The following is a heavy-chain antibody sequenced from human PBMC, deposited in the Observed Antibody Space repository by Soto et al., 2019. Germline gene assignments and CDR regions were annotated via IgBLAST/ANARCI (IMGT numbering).Heavy chain of an antibody. V-gene: IGHV1-18*01. D-gene: IGHD3-16*01. CDR3: AMGDNYVTPTPQDV. CDR1: GYIFVNYG. Sequence: QVQLVQSGDEVRKPGSSVKVSCKASGYIFVNYGIAWVRQAPGQGLEWMGWSSPYSGNTHYASKVQGRLTMTTDTYTSTAYMDLGSLTSDDTALYYCAMGDNYVTPTPQDVWGQGTTVTVSS. CDR2: SSPYSGNT. J-gene: IGHJ6*02.